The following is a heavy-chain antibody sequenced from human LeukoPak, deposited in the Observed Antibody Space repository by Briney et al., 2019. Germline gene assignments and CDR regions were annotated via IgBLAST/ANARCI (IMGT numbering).Heavy chain of an antibody. D-gene: IGHD3-3*01. CDR2: TYGAVNT. V-gene: IGHV3-66*02. CDR1: GFTVSSNY. J-gene: IGHJ3*01. Sequence: GGSLRPSCAASGFTVSSNYMSWVRQAPGKGLEWVSVTYGAVNTYYADSVKGRFTISRDNSKNTLYLQMNSLRTEDTAVYYCARDQPLEHWGQGTIVTVSS. CDR3: ARDQPLEH.